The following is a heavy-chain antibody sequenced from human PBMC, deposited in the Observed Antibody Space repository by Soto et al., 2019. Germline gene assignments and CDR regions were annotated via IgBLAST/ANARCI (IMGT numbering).Heavy chain of an antibody. CDR3: AREEYYYGSGSYPPEHYYSYGMDV. CDR1: GYTFTSYG. Sequence: ASVKVSCKASGYTFTSYGISWVRQALGQGLEWMGWISAYNGNTNYAQKLQGRVTMTTDTSTSTAYMELRSLRSDDTAVYYCAREEYYYGSGSYPPEHYYSYGMDVWGQGTTVTVSS. V-gene: IGHV1-18*01. J-gene: IGHJ6*02. CDR2: ISAYNGNT. D-gene: IGHD3-10*01.